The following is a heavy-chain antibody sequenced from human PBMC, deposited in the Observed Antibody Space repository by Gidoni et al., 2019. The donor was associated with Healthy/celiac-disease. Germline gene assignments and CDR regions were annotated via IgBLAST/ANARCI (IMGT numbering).Heavy chain of an antibody. CDR1: GYSISSGYY. Sequence: QVQLQESGPGLVKPSETLSLTCAVSGYSISSGYYWGWIRQPPGKGLEWIGSIYHSGSTYYNPSLKSRVTISVDTSKNQFSLKLSSVTAADTAVYYCAREVTTAYYYGXDVWGQGTTVTV. CDR2: IYHSGST. J-gene: IGHJ6*02. V-gene: IGHV4-38-2*02. D-gene: IGHD4-17*01. CDR3: AREVTTAYYYGXDV.